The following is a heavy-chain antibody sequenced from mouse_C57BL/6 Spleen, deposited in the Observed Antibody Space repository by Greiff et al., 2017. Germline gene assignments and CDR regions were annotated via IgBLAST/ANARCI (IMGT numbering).Heavy chain of an antibody. CDR2: INPNNGGT. CDR1: GYTFTDYN. D-gene: IGHD2-1*01. Sequence: EVQLQQSGPELVKPGASVKMSCKASGYTFTDYNMHWVKQSHGKSLEWIGYINPNNGGTSYNQKFKGKATLTVNKSSSTAYMELRSLTSGDSAVYYCARGDYGNYPIDYWGQGTTLTVSS. CDR3: ARGDYGNYPIDY. V-gene: IGHV1-22*01. J-gene: IGHJ2*01.